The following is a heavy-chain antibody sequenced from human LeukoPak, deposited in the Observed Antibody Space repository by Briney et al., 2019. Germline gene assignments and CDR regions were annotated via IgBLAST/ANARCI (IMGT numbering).Heavy chain of an antibody. V-gene: IGHV3-33*01. CDR3: AREVAAGLEYYYGMDV. J-gene: IGHJ6*04. D-gene: IGHD6-13*01. CDR2: IWYDGSNK. Sequence: PGGSLRLSCAASGSTFSSYGMHWVRQAPGKGLEWVAVIWYDGSNKYYADSVKGRFTISRDNSKNTLYLQMNSLRAEDTAVYYCAREVAAGLEYYYGMDVWGKGTTVTVSS. CDR1: GSTFSSYG.